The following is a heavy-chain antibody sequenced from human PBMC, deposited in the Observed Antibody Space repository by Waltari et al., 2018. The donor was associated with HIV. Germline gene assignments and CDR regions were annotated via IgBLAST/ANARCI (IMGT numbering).Heavy chain of an antibody. Sequence: EVQLVESGGGLVQPGGSLRLSCAASGFTFTSYSMNWVRQAPGKGLEWVSNSSSSGTIYYADSVKGRLTISRDNAKNSLYLQMNSLRAEDTAVYYCAASGYDANFDYWGQGTLVTVSS. CDR3: AASGYDANFDY. V-gene: IGHV3-48*01. D-gene: IGHD5-12*01. J-gene: IGHJ4*02. CDR1: GFTFTSYS. CDR2: SSSSGTI.